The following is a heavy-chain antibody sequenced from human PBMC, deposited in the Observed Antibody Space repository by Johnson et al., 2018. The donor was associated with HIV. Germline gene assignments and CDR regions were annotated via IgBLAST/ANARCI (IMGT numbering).Heavy chain of an antibody. CDR2: IWYDGSNK. D-gene: IGHD3-22*01. CDR3: AIIPPHYYDSSGLSYSRTRHAFDI. CDR1: GFTFSS. J-gene: IGHJ3*02. Sequence: QMMLVESGGGVVQPGRSLRLSCAASGFTFSSMHWDRQAPGKGLEWVAVIWYDGSNKYYADSVKGRLIISRDNSKNTLYLQMNSLRAEDTAVYYCAIIPPHYYDSSGLSYSRTRHAFDIWGQGTMVTVSS. V-gene: IGHV3-33*08.